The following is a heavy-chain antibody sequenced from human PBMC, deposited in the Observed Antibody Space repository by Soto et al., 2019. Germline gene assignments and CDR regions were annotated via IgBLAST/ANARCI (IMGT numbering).Heavy chain of an antibody. CDR1: GFTFSSYS. Sequence: EVQLVESGGGLVKPGGSLRLSCAASGFTFSSYSMNWVRQAPGKGLEWVSSISSSSSYIYYADSVKGRFTISRDNAKNSLYLQMNSLRAEDTAAYYCARPFSDYYYYYGMDVWGQGTTVTVSS. CDR2: ISSSSSYI. CDR3: ARPFSDYYYYYGMDV. V-gene: IGHV3-21*01. J-gene: IGHJ6*02. D-gene: IGHD3-3*02.